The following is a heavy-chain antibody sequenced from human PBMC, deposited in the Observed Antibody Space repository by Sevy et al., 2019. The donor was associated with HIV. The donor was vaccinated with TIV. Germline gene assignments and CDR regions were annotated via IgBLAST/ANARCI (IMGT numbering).Heavy chain of an antibody. D-gene: IGHD1-26*01. CDR1: GFTFSSYA. J-gene: IGHJ4*02. Sequence: GGSLRLSCAASGFTFSSYAMHWVRQAPGKGLEWVGFIWHDGSQKYYADSVRGRFTFSRDNSKNTLLLQVSSLRAEDTAVYYCARGRVGATTSYYFDYWGQGTLVTDSS. V-gene: IGHV3-33*01. CDR2: IWHDGSQK. CDR3: ARGRVGATTSYYFDY.